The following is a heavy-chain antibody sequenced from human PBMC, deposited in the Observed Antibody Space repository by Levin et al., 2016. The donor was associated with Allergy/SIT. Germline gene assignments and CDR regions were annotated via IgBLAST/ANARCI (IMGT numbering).Heavy chain of an antibody. D-gene: IGHD3-10*01. J-gene: IGHJ4*02. CDR1: GDSVSSGNYF. Sequence: SETLSLTCIVSGDSVSSGNYFWSWIRQPPGKGLEWIGYIHESGSATYNPSLKSRVTISLDTSKNQFSLKLISVAAADTAVYFCARAPGGITMERHFDFWGQGTLVTVSS. CDR2: IHESGSA. CDR3: ARAPGGITMERHFDF. V-gene: IGHV4-61*01.